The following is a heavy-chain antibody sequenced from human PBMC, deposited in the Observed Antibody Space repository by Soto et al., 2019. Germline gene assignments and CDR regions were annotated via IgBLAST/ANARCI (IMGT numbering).Heavy chain of an antibody. D-gene: IGHD5-18*01. V-gene: IGHV4-59*01. J-gene: IGHJ4*02. Sequence: SETLSLTCTVSGGSISSYYWSWIRQPPGKGLEWIGYIYYSGSTNYNPSLKSRVTISVDTSKNQFSLKLSSVTAADTAVYYCARGTAMVLQSFDYWGPGTLVTVSS. CDR1: GGSISSYY. CDR2: IYYSGST. CDR3: ARGTAMVLQSFDY.